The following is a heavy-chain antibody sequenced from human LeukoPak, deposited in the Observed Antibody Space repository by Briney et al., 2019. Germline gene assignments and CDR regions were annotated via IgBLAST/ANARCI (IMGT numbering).Heavy chain of an antibody. V-gene: IGHV4-4*02. CDR2: IYHSGST. Sequence: SGTLSLTCAVSGGSISSSNWWSWVRQPPGKGLEWIGEIYHSGSTNYNPSLKSRVTISVDKSKNQFSLKLSSVTAADTAVYYCARDPYCSGGSCYSFDPWGQGTLVTVSS. CDR3: ARDPYCSGGSCYSFDP. J-gene: IGHJ5*02. D-gene: IGHD2-15*01. CDR1: GGSISSSNW.